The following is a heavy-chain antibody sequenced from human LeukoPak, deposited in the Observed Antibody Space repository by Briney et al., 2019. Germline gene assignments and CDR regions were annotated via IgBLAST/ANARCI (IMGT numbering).Heavy chain of an antibody. CDR1: GFTFRNYW. J-gene: IGHJ4*02. CDR2: TNIDGSTS. D-gene: IGHD4/OR15-4a*01. V-gene: IGHV3-74*01. Sequence: GGSLRLSCAASGFTFRNYWMHWVRQAPGKGLVWVSRTNIDGSTSTYADSVQGRFSISRDNAKNTLYLQMNSLRAEDTAVYYCARAPMVRANVVDYWGQGTLATVSS. CDR3: ARAPMVRANVVDY.